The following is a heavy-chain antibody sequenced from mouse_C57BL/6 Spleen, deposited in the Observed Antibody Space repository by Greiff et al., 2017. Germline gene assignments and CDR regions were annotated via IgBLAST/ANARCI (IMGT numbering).Heavy chain of an antibody. CDR1: GFSLTSYG. CDR3: ARNSYDGTFEGFAY. D-gene: IGHD2-3*01. J-gene: IGHJ3*01. Sequence: QVQLQQSGPGLVQPSQSLSITCTVSGFSLTSYGVHWVRQSPGKGLEWLGVIWSGGSTDNNAAFITRLSISKDNSNSQVFFKMNSLQADDTAIYYCARNSYDGTFEGFAYWGQGTLVTVSA. V-gene: IGHV2-2*01. CDR2: IWSGGST.